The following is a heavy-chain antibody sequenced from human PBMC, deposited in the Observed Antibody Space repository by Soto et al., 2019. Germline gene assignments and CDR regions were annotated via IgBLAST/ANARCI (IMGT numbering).Heavy chain of an antibody. CDR2: ISAYNGNT. D-gene: IGHD3-10*01. J-gene: IGHJ4*02. Sequence: ASVKVSCKDSGYTFTSYGISWVRQAPGQGLEWMGWISAYNGNTNYAQKLQGRVTMTTDTSTSTAYMELRSLRSDDTAVYYCARDVYYYGSGSYYKLPFDYWGQGTLVTVSS. V-gene: IGHV1-18*01. CDR1: GYTFTSYG. CDR3: ARDVYYYGSGSYYKLPFDY.